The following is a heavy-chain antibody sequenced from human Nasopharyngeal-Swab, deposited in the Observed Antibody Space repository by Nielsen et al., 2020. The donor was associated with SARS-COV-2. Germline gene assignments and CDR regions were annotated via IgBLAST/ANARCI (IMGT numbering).Heavy chain of an antibody. V-gene: IGHV3-33*01. CDR2: IWYDGSNK. CDR3: AREGGTREFDY. Sequence: GGSLRLSCAASGFTFSSYGMHWVRQAPGKGLEWVAVIWYDGSNKYYADSVKGRFTISRDNSKNTLYLQMNSLRAEDTAVYYCAREGGTREFDYWGQGTLVTVSS. D-gene: IGHD1-1*01. CDR1: GFTFSSYG. J-gene: IGHJ4*02.